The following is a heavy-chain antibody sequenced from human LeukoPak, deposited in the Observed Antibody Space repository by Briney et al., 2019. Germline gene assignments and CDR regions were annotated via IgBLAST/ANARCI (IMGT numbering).Heavy chain of an antibody. CDR3: ARGQATRGYCSGGRCYSSWFDP. V-gene: IGHV4-34*01. CDR1: GVSCSGYY. CDR2: INHSVGT. J-gene: IGHJ5*02. D-gene: IGHD2-15*01. Sequence: SETLSLTAAVYGVSCSGYYWSWLPQPPGNGLEWSGEINHSVGTNYKTFLKSRVTISVDTSKNQFSLKLSSVTAADTAVYYCARGQATRGYCSGGRCYSSWFDPWGQGTLVTVSS.